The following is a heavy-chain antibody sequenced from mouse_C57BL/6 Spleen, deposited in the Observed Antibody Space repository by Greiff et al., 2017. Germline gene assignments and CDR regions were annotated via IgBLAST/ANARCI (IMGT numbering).Heavy chain of an antibody. D-gene: IGHD2-5*01. V-gene: IGHV1-22*01. Sequence: VQLKESGPELVKPGASVKMSCKASGYTFTDYNMHWVKQSHGKSLEWIGYINPNNGGTSYNQKFKGKATLTVNKSSSTAYMELRSLTSEDSAVYYCARDSNYGYFDVWGTGTTVTVSS. J-gene: IGHJ1*03. CDR1: GYTFTDYN. CDR3: ARDSNYGYFDV. CDR2: INPNNGGT.